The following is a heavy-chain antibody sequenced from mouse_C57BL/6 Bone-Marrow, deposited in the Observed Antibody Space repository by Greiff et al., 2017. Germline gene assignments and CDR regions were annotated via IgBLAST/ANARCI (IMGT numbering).Heavy chain of an antibody. CDR2: ISSGGDYL. D-gene: IGHD1-1*01. CDR1: GFTFSSYA. J-gene: IGHJ2*01. CDR3: TRDYYGSRGRYYFDY. V-gene: IGHV5-9-1*02. Sequence: EVHLVESGEGLVKPGGSLKLSCAASGFTFSSYAMSWVRQTPEKRLEWVAYISSGGDYLYYADTVKGRFTISRDNARNTLYLQMSSLKSEDTAMYYCTRDYYGSRGRYYFDYWGQGTTLTVSS.